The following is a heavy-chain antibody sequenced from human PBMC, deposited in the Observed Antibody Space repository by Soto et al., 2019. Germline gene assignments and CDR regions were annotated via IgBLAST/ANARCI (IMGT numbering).Heavy chain of an antibody. Sequence: QVQLVESGGGVVQPGTSLRLSCAASGFIFSGYGMHWDRQAPGKGLEWVAAISHDDSDKDYADSVKGRCTMSRDNSTNALYLPMNTLREADTAVYYFAKDTRMSAFLGLDVWGEGATVIVS. CDR3: AKDTRMSAFLGLDV. CDR2: ISHDDSDK. V-gene: IGHV3-30*18. CDR1: GFIFSGYG. J-gene: IGHJ6*02. D-gene: IGHD3-16*01.